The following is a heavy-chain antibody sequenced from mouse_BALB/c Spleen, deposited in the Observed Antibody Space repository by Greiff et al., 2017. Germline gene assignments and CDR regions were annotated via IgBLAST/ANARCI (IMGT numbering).Heavy chain of an antibody. D-gene: IGHD2-3*01. CDR1: GYTFTDYN. J-gene: IGHJ3*01. V-gene: IGHV1S29*02. CDR3: ARGGGYYSWFAY. Sequence: EVKLQESGPELVKPGASVKISCKASGYTFTDYNMHWVKQSHGKSLEWIGYIYPYNGGTGYNQKFKSKATLTVDNSSSTAYMELRSLTSEDSAVYYCARGGGYYSWFAYWGQGTLVTVSA. CDR2: IYPYNGGT.